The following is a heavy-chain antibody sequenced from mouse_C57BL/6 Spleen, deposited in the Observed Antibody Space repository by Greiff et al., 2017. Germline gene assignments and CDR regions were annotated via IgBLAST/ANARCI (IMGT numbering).Heavy chain of an antibody. CDR3: AKGRATDYAMDY. CDR2: INPSNGGT. J-gene: IGHJ4*01. D-gene: IGHD3-3*01. Sequence: QVQLQQPGTELVKPGASVKLSCKASGYTFTSYWMPWVKQTPGQGLEWIGNINPSNGGTNYNEKFKGQATLTGDKSSSTAYMQLSSLTSEDSAVYYCAKGRATDYAMDYWGQGTSVTVSS. CDR1: GYTFTSYW. V-gene: IGHV1-53*01.